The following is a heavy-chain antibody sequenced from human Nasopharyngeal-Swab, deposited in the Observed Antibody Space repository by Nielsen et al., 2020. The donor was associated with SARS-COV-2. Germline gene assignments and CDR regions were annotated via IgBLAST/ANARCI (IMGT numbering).Heavy chain of an antibody. CDR2: IYYTGST. CDR1: GGSIRNSY. Sequence: SETLSLTCTVSGGSIRNSYWSWIRQPPGKGLEWIGNIYYTGSTKYNPPLKSRATISMDTSKYQFSLKLSSVTAADTAVYYCARDRPNYGMDVWGRGTTVTVS. V-gene: IGHV4-59*01. J-gene: IGHJ6*02. CDR3: ARDRPNYGMDV.